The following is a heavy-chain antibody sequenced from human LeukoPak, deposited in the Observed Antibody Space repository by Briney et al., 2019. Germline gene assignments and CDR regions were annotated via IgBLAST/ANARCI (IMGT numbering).Heavy chain of an antibody. CDR2: ISTDGTT. CDR1: GFTFANYA. D-gene: IGHD2-21*01. Sequence: GGSLRLSCAVSGFTFANYAMTWVRQAPGKGLESVSSISTDGTTYYAHSVKGRFTLSRDNSKNTLYLQMSSLRAEDTAVYYCARRIVGGTEYFDHWGQGTLVTVSS. J-gene: IGHJ4*02. CDR3: ARRIVGGTEYFDH. V-gene: IGHV3-23*01.